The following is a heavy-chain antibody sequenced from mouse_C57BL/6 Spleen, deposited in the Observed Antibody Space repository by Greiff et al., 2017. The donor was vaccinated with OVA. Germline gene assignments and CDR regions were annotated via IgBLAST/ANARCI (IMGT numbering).Heavy chain of an antibody. J-gene: IGHJ1*03. CDR3: ARSNYYGSSYGYFDV. CDR2: IYPGSGST. V-gene: IGHV1-55*01. D-gene: IGHD1-1*01. CDR1: GYTFTSHW. Sequence: QVQLQQPGAELVKPGASVKMSCKASGYTFTSHWITWVKQRPGQGLEWIGDIYPGSGSTNYNEKFKSKATLTVDTSSSTAYMQLSSLTSEDSAVYYCARSNYYGSSYGYFDVWGTGTTVTVSS.